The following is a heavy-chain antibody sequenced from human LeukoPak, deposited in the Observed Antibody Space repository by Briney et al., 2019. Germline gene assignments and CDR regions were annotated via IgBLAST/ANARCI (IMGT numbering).Heavy chain of an antibody. D-gene: IGHD5-18*01. Sequence: SETLSLTCAVSGGSISSSNWWSWVRQPPGKGLEWIGEIYHSGSTNYNPSLKSRVTISVDKSKNQFSLKLSSVTAADTAVYYCARLRRPGYSSGGFDYWGQGTLVTVSS. CDR2: IYHSGST. CDR3: ARLRRPGYSSGGFDY. V-gene: IGHV4-4*02. CDR1: GGSISSSNW. J-gene: IGHJ4*02.